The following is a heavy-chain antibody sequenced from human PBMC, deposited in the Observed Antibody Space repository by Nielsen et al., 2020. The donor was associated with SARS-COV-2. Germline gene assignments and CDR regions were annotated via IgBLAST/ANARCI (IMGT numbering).Heavy chain of an antibody. J-gene: IGHJ4*02. V-gene: IGHV1-2*04. D-gene: IGHD7-27*01. CDR3: ARGGQLGIWSRVADGFDY. Sequence: SLSVSCKASGYTFTGYYMHWVRQAPGHGLEWMGWINPNSGGTNYAQKFQGWVTMNRATSISTAYMALSRLRSDDTAVYYCARGGQLGIWSRVADGFDYWGQGTLVTVSS. CDR1: GYTFTGYY. CDR2: INPNSGGT.